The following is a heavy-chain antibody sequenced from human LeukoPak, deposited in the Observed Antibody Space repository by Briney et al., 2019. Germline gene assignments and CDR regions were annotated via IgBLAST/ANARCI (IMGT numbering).Heavy chain of an antibody. CDR2: MWYDGSNK. Sequence: PGRSLRLSCAASGFPFNSYGMHWVRQAPGKGLEWLAVMWYDGSNKYYADSVKGRFTIARDNSKNTLYLQMNSLRAEDTAVYYCAKGEGNYYDSSGYYYEDAFDIWGQGTMVTVSS. CDR3: AKGEGNYYDSSGYYYEDAFDI. D-gene: IGHD3-22*01. V-gene: IGHV3-33*06. CDR1: GFPFNSYG. J-gene: IGHJ3*02.